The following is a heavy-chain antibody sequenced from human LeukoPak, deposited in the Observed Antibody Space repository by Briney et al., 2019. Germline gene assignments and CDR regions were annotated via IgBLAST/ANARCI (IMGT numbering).Heavy chain of an antibody. D-gene: IGHD6-13*01. CDR1: GGSISSSSYY. J-gene: IGHJ5*02. CDR2: IYYSGST. Sequence: KTSETPSLTCTVSGGSISSSSYYWGWIRQPPGKGLEWIGSIYYSGSTYYNPSLKSRVTISVDTSKNQFSLKLSSVTAADTAVYYCARGGGAAAGTEWFDPWGQGTLVTVSS. CDR3: ARGGGAAAGTEWFDP. V-gene: IGHV4-39*01.